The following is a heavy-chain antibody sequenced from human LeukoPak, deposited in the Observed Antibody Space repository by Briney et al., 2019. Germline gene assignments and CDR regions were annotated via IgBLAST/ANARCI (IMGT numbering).Heavy chain of an antibody. CDR3: ARGDGFWSGYFDY. Sequence: SETLSLTCTVSGGSISSYYWSWIRQPPGKGLEWIGYIYYSGSTNYNPSLKSRVTISVDTSKNQFSLKLSSVTAADTAVYYCARGDGFWSGYFDYWGQGTVVTVSS. V-gene: IGHV4-59*01. CDR2: IYYSGST. CDR1: GGSISSYY. J-gene: IGHJ4*02. D-gene: IGHD3-3*01.